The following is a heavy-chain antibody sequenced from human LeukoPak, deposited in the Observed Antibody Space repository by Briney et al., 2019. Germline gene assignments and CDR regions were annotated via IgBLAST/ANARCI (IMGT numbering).Heavy chain of an antibody. CDR1: GGTFSSYA. J-gene: IGHJ6*03. CDR2: IIPIFGTA. D-gene: IGHD2-2*01. CDR3: ARVGVPAAKVGYYYYMDV. V-gene: IGHV1-69*13. Sequence: GASVKVSCKASGGTFSSYAISWVRQAPGQGLERMRGIIPIFGTANYAQKFQGRVTITADESTSTAYMELSSLRSEDTAVYYCARVGVPAAKVGYYYYMDVWGKGTTVTVSS.